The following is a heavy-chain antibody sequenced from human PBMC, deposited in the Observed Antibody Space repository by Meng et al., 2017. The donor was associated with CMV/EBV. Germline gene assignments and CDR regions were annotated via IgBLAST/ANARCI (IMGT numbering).Heavy chain of an antibody. CDR1: GFTFSSHS. V-gene: IGHV3-21*01. D-gene: IGHD2-15*01. J-gene: IGHJ4*02. CDR3: ARDREDITLDY. Sequence: GSLRLSCAASGFTFSSHSMNWVRQASGKGLEWVSSISSSSSYIYYADSVKGRFTISRDNAKNSLYLQMNSLRAEDTAVYYCARDREDITLDYWGQGTLVTVSS. CDR2: ISSSSSYI.